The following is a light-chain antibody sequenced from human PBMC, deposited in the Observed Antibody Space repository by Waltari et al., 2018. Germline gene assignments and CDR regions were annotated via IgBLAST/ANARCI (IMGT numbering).Light chain of an antibody. J-gene: IGKJ4*01. Sequence: DIQMTQSPSSVSASVGDRVTITCRASQPIITWLAWYQQKPGTAPKLLIYAASNLQSGVPSRFSGSGSGTYFTLTIRSLQPEDFATYYCHQANSFPVTFGGGTKVEIK. CDR1: QPIITW. V-gene: IGKV1-12*01. CDR3: HQANSFPVT. CDR2: AAS.